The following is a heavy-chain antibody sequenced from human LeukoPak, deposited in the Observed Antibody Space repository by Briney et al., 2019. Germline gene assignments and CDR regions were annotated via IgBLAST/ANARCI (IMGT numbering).Heavy chain of an antibody. D-gene: IGHD3-3*01. CDR3: ARSWIGYYFDY. CDR2: IYYSGST. CDR1: GGSISSYY. Sequence: SETLSLTCTVSGGSISSYYWSWIRQPPGEGLEWIGYIYYSGSTNYNPSLKSRVTISVDTSKNQFSLKLSSVTAADTAVYYCARSWIGYYFDYWGQGTLVTVSS. J-gene: IGHJ4*02. V-gene: IGHV4-59*08.